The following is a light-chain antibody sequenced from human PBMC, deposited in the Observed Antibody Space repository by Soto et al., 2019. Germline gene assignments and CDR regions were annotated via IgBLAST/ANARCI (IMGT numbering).Light chain of an antibody. CDR1: QSVLYSSNNKNY. V-gene: IGKV4-1*01. Sequence: DIVMTQSPDSLAGSLGERATITCKSSQSVLYSSNNKNYLVWYQQKPGQPPKLLIKWASTRESGVPDRFSGSGSGTEFTLTISILKDEHVAVYYCQQYYSSPPTFGQGTKLEIK. CDR3: QQYYSSPPT. CDR2: WAS. J-gene: IGKJ2*01.